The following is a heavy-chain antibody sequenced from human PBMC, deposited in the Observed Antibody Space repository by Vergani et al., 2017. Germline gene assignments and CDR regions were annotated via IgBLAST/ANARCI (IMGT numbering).Heavy chain of an antibody. V-gene: IGHV3-48*03. J-gene: IGHJ6*03. D-gene: IGHD2-15*01. CDR2: ISSRGSI. Sequence: EVQLLESGGGLVQPGGSLRLSCAASGFTFSSYAMNWVRQAPGTGLEWVSYISSRGSIYYAESVKGRFTISRDNAKNSLYLQMNSLRADDTAVYYCARTYSSSGYYYYYMDVWGKGTTVTVSS. CDR1: GFTFSSYA. CDR3: ARTYSSSGYYYYYMDV.